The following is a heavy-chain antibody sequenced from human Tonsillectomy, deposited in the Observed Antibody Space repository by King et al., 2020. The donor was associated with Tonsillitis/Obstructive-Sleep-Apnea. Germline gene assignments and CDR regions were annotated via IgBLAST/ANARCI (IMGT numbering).Heavy chain of an antibody. CDR3: ARGATAWFDP. CDR2: IYYSGST. CDR1: GGSISSYY. D-gene: IGHD1-26*01. V-gene: IGHV4-59*01. J-gene: IGHJ5*02. Sequence: VQLQESGPGLVKPSETLSLTCTVSGGSISSYYWSWIRQPQGKGLEWLGYIYYSGSTNYNPSLKSRVTISVDTSKNQFSLKLSSVTAADTAVYYCARGATAWFDPWGQGTLVTVSS.